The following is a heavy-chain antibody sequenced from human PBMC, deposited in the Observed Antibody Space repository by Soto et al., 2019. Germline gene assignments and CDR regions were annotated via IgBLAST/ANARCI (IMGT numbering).Heavy chain of an antibody. J-gene: IGHJ6*02. Sequence: SVKVSCKASGFTFTSSAVQWVRQARGQRREWIGWIVVGSGNTNYAQKFQERVTITRDMSTSTAYMELSSLRSEDTAVYYSAAPDPDGGWYYYYYGMDVWGQGTTVTVSS. D-gene: IGHD6-19*01. CDR1: GFTFTSSA. CDR2: IVVGSGNT. CDR3: AAPDPDGGWYYYYYGMDV. V-gene: IGHV1-58*01.